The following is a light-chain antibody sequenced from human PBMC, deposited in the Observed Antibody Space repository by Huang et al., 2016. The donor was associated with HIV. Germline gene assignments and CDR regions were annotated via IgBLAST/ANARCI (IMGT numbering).Light chain of an antibody. CDR3: LQHHGYPRT. J-gene: IGKJ1*01. V-gene: IGKV1-17*03. Sequence: DIQLTQSPSAMSASVGDRVSITWRASQDISHYLAWFQQKPGGAPKRLIYAASSLQSGVPSRFSGSRSDTKFTLTISSLQPEDFATYYCLQHHGYPRTFGQGTNV. CDR1: QDISHY. CDR2: AAS.